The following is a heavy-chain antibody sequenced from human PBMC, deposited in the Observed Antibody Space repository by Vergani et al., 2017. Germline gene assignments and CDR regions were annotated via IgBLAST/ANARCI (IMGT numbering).Heavy chain of an antibody. CDR1: GGSMSGYY. Sequence: QVRLQESGPGLVKPSETLSLTCSVPGGSMSGYYWSWIRQPTGKELEWIGYMYHSGSTNYNPSLGTRVTISGDTSKNQFSLKLNSVTAADTAVYYCGRVADFYGLGSRLLDLWGQGILVTVSS. D-gene: IGHD3-10*01. CDR2: MYHSGST. CDR3: GRVADFYGLGSRLLDL. V-gene: IGHV4-59*01. J-gene: IGHJ5*02.